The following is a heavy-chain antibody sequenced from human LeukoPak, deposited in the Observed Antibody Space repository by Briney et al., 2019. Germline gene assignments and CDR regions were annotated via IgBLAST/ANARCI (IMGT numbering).Heavy chain of an antibody. J-gene: IGHJ6*03. V-gene: IGHV1-2*02. CDR2: INPNSGGT. D-gene: IGHD5-18*01. CDR3: ARDPGAMAYYSMDV. CDR1: GYTFTGYY. Sequence: ASVKVSCKASGYTFTGYYMHWVRQAPGQGLEWMGWINPNSGGTNYAQKFQGRVTMTRDTSISTASMELSRLRSDDTAVYYCARDPGAMAYYSMDVWGKGTTVTVSS.